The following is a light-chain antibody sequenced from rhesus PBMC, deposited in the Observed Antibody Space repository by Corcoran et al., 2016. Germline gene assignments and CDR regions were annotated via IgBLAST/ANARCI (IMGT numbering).Light chain of an antibody. J-gene: IGKJ1*01. Sequence: DIQMTQSPSSLSASVGDTVTITCRASQGISSWLAWYQQKQGNAPKLLIYKASSLQSGVPSRFSGSGSGTDCMLTISSLHSEDFATYYCQQYSSRPPTFGQGTKVEIK. CDR3: QQYSSRPPT. CDR2: KAS. V-gene: IGKV1-22*01. CDR1: QGISSW.